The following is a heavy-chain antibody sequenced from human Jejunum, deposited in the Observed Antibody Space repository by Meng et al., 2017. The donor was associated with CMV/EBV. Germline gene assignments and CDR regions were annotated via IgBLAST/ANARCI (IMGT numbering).Heavy chain of an antibody. D-gene: IGHD3-16*01. Sequence: ELQFVESGGGLVQPGGSLTLSCAASGFTVGSKYMNWIRQAPGKGLQWVSVINADGGTHYADSVRGRFIISRDNSKNTVHLQMNSLTDEDTAVYYCGRDRGEGGFFDYWGQGTLVTVSS. CDR3: GRDRGEGGFFDY. V-gene: IGHV3-66*01. J-gene: IGHJ4*01. CDR1: GFTVGSKY. CDR2: INADGGT.